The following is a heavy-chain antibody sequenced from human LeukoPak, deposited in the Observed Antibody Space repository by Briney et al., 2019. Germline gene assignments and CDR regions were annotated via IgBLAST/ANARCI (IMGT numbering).Heavy chain of an antibody. V-gene: IGHV4-39*07. CDR2: IYYSGST. J-gene: IGHJ6*03. D-gene: IGHD3-3*01. Sequence: PETLSLTCTVSGVSISTSRYYWGWIRQPPGKGLEWIGSIYYSGSTYYNPSLKSRVTISVDTSKNQFSLKLSSVTAADTAVYYCARSVGGDYDFWSGYPYYMDVWGKGTTVTVSS. CDR3: ARSVGGDYDFWSGYPYYMDV. CDR1: GVSISTSRYY.